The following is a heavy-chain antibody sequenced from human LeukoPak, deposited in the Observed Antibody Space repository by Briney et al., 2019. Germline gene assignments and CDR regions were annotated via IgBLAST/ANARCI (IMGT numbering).Heavy chain of an antibody. CDR2: INPNSGGT. D-gene: IGHD6-13*01. Sequence: ASVKVSCKASGYTFTGYYMHWVRQAPGQGLEWMGWINPNSGGTNYAQKFQGWVTMTRDTSISTAYMELSRLRSDDTAVYYCARDRLDSSSWYRIYYYYGMDVWGQGTTVTVSS. V-gene: IGHV1-2*04. J-gene: IGHJ6*02. CDR1: GYTFTGYY. CDR3: ARDRLDSSSWYRIYYYYGMDV.